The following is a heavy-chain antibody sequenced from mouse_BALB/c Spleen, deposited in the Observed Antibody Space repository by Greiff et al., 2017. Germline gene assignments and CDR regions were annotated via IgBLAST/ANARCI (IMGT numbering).Heavy chain of an antibody. J-gene: IGHJ2*01. CDR3: ARDYDGYEYYFDD. D-gene: IGHD2-3*01. Sequence: EVKLVESGPSLVKPSQTLSLTCSVTGDSITSCYWNWIRKFPGNKLEYMGYISDSGSTYYNPPLKSRISITRDTSKNQYYLQLNSVTTEDTATYYCARDYDGYEYYFDDWGQGTTLTVAS. V-gene: IGHV3-8*02. CDR1: GDSITSCY. CDR2: ISDSGST.